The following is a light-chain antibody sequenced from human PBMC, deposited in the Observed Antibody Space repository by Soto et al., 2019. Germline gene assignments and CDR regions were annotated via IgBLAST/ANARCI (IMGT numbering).Light chain of an antibody. V-gene: IGKV4-1*01. CDR2: WAS. CDR1: QSVLYTSNNKNY. CDR3: QQYYSTPYT. J-gene: IGKJ2*01. Sequence: DIVMTQSPDSLAVSLGERATINCKSSQSVLYTSNNKNYLAWYQQTPGQPPKLLIYWASTRDSGVPDRFSGSGSGTDFTLTISSLQAEDVAVYYCQQYYSTPYTFGRGTKLEI.